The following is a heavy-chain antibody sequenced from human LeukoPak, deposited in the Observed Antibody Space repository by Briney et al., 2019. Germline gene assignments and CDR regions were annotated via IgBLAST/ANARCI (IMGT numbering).Heavy chain of an antibody. V-gene: IGHV3-21*01. CDR2: ISSSSSYI. CDR1: GFTFSSYS. Sequence: AGGSLRLSCAASGFTFSSYSMNWVRQAPGKGLEWVSSISSSSSYIYYADSVKGRFTISRDNAKNSLYLQMNSLRAEDTAVYYCARNRLGELSLPLDYWGQGTLVTVSS. D-gene: IGHD3-16*02. J-gene: IGHJ4*02. CDR3: ARNRLGELSLPLDY.